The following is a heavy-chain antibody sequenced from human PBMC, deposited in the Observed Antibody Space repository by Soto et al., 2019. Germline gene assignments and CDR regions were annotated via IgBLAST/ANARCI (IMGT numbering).Heavy chain of an antibody. J-gene: IGHJ6*03. CDR3: ARRGYSGYDSPSYYYYYMDV. CDR1: GYSFTSYW. D-gene: IGHD5-12*01. Sequence: GESLKISCKGSGYSFTSYWIGWVRQMPGKGLEWMGIIYPGDSDTRYSPSFQGQVTISADKSISTAYLQWSSLKASDTAMYYCARRGYSGYDSPSYYYYYMDVWGKGTTVTVSS. V-gene: IGHV5-51*01. CDR2: IYPGDSDT.